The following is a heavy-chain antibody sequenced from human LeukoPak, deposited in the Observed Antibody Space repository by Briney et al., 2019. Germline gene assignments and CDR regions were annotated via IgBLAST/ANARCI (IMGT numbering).Heavy chain of an antibody. CDR2: IRYDGSNK. CDR1: GFTFSTYG. J-gene: IGHJ4*02. D-gene: IGHD2-2*01. V-gene: IGHV3-30*02. Sequence: QSGGSLRLSCAASGFTFSTYGMHWVRQAPGKGLGWVAFIRYDGSNKYYADSVKGRFTISRDNSKNTVYLQMNSLRAEDTAVYYCAAPGVPAATYYFDYWGQGTLVTVSS. CDR3: AAPGVPAATYYFDY.